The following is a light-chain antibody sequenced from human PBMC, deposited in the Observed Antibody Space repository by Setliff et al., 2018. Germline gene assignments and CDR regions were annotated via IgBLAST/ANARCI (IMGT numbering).Light chain of an antibody. J-gene: IGLJ1*01. Sequence: LTQPRSVSGSPGQSVTISCTGTSSDVGGYNYVSWYQQHPGKAPKVMIYDVSKRPPGVPDRFSGSKSGNTASLTISGLQAEDEAEYYCCSYAGSYTYVFGTGTKVTVL. CDR3: CSYAGSYTYV. CDR1: SSDVGGYNY. V-gene: IGLV2-11*01. CDR2: DVS.